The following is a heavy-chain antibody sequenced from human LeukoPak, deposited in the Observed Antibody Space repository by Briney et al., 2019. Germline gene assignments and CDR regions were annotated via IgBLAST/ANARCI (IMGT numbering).Heavy chain of an antibody. V-gene: IGHV4-4*07. CDR1: GGSINTYY. D-gene: IGHD2-2*01. Sequence: SETLSLTCSVSGGSINTYYWSCIRQPAGKGLEWIGRIHSSGSTHYNPSLKSRVTMTLDTSKNQFSLKLTSVTAADTAVYYCAIGFGVPAVEGWGQGTLVTVSS. CDR3: AIGFGVPAVEG. J-gene: IGHJ4*02. CDR2: IHSSGST.